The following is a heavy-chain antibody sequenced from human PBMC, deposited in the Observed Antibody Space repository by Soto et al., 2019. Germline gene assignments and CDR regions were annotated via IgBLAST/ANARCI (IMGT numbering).Heavy chain of an antibody. J-gene: IGHJ4*02. D-gene: IGHD3-22*01. CDR1: GFTFSSSA. V-gene: IGHV3-23*01. CDR2: ISESGGNT. Sequence: PGGSLRLSCAASGFTFSSSAMSWVRQTPGKGLEWVSSISESGGNTYYADSVKGRFTISRDNSKNTVYLQMNSLRVEDTAIYYCAKHGPLGTIIVVITSFQDWGQGTPVTVSS. CDR3: AKHGPLGTIIVVITSFQD.